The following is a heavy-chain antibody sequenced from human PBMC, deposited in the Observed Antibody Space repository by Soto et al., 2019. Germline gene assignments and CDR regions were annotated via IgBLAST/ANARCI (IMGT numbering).Heavy chain of an antibody. J-gene: IGHJ4*02. CDR1: GFTFSSYS. CDR2: ISSSSSYI. D-gene: IGHD3-3*01. Sequence: EVQLVESGGGLVKPGGSLRLSCAASGFTFSSYSMNWVRQAPGKGLEWVSSISSSSSYIYYADSVKGRFTISRDNAKNSLYLQMNSLRAEDTAVYYCARDRDTIFGVVTADYFDYWGQGTLVTFSS. V-gene: IGHV3-21*01. CDR3: ARDRDTIFGVVTADYFDY.